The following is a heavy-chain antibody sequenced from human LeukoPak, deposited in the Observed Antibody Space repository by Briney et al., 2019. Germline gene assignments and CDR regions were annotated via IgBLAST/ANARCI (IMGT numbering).Heavy chain of an antibody. CDR2: MNPNSGNT. CDR3: ARAKGGGTMVRGVRWYYYYGMDV. V-gene: IGHV1-8*01. Sequence: ASVKVSCKASGYTFTSYDINWVRQATGQGLEWMGWMNPNSGNTGYAQKFQGRVTMTRNTSISTAYMELSSLRSEDTAVYYCARAKGGGTMVRGVRWYYYYGMDVWGQGTTVTVSS. D-gene: IGHD3-10*01. CDR1: GYTFTSYD. J-gene: IGHJ6*02.